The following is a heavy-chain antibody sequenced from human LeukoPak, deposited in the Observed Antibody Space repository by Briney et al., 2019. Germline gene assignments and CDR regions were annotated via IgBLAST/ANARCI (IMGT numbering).Heavy chain of an antibody. CDR2: IYPGDSDT. V-gene: IGHV5-51*01. D-gene: IGHD6-6*01. CDR3: ARQEYSSSSPDY. Sequence: GASLKISCKGSGSSFTSYWIGWVRQLPGKGLEWMGIIYPGDSDTRYSPSFQGQVTISADKSISTAYLQWSSLKASDTAMYYCARQEYSSSSPDYWGQGTLVTVSS. J-gene: IGHJ4*02. CDR1: GSSFTSYW.